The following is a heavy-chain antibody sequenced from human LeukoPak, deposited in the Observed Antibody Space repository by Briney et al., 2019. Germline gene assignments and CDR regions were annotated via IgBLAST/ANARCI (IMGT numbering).Heavy chain of an antibody. CDR3: ARGAYDFWSGYFDY. D-gene: IGHD3-3*01. V-gene: IGHV1-2*02. Sequence: ASVKVSCKASGYTFTGYYMHWVRQAPGQGLEWMGWINPNSGGTNYAQKFQGRVTTTRDTSISTAYMELSRLRSDDTAVYYCARGAYDFWSGYFDYWGQGTLVTVSS. CDR1: GYTFTGYY. J-gene: IGHJ4*02. CDR2: INPNSGGT.